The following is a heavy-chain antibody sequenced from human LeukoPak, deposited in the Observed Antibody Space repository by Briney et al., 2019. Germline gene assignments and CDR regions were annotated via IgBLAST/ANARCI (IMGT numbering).Heavy chain of an antibody. CDR3: AKDSVAGYADY. V-gene: IGHV3-33*06. CDR1: GFTFSSYG. CDR2: IWYDGSNK. Sequence: GRSLRLSCAASGFTFSSYGMHWVRQAPGKGLEWVAVIWYDGSNKYYADSVKVRFTISRDNSKNTLYLQMNSLRAEDTAVYYCAKDSVAGYADYWGQGTLVTVSS. D-gene: IGHD6-19*01. J-gene: IGHJ4*02.